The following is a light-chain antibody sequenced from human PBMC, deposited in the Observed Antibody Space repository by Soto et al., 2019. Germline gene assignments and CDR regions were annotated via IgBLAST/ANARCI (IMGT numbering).Light chain of an antibody. J-gene: IGLJ3*02. CDR2: TDY. CDR3: ASWDDNLNGGV. Sequence: QSVLTQPPSASGTPGQRVTISCSGTSSNIGTYTVNWYQQLPGTAPKLLIYTDYQRPSGVPDRFSGSKSGTSASLAINGLHSEDDADYYCASWDDNLNGGVFGGGTKLTVL. CDR1: SSNIGTYT. V-gene: IGLV1-44*01.